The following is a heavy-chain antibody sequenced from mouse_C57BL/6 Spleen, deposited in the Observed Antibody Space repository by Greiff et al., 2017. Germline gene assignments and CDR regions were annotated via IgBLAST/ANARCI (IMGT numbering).Heavy chain of an antibody. D-gene: IGHD1-1*01. CDR1: GYTFTSYW. CDR2: IHPNSGST. J-gene: IGHJ4*01. CDR3: ASDYGDYAMDY. Sequence: QVQLQQPGAELVKPGASVKLSCKASGYTFTSYWMHWVKQRPGQGLEWIGMIHPNSGSTNYNEKFKSKATLTVDKSSSTAYMQHSSLTSEDSAVYYCASDYGDYAMDYWGQGTSVTVSS. V-gene: IGHV1-64*01.